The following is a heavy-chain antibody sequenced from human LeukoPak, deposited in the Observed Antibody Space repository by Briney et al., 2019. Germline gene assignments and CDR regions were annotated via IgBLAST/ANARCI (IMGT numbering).Heavy chain of an antibody. V-gene: IGHV3-30*04. Sequence: GGSLRLSCAASGFTFSSYAMHWVRQAPGKGLEWVAVISYDGSNKYYADSVKGRFTISRDNSKNTLYLQMNSLRAEDTAVYYCARARIAAAGTGYWGQGTLVTVSS. CDR2: ISYDGSNK. CDR3: ARARIAAAGTGY. CDR1: GFTFSSYA. D-gene: IGHD6-13*01. J-gene: IGHJ4*02.